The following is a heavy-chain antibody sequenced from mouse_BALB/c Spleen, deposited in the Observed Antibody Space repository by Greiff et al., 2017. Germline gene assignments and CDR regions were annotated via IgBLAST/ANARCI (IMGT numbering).Heavy chain of an antibody. CDR3: ARSNYRYNYDY. D-gene: IGHD2-14*01. Sequence: EVNVVESGGGLVQPGGSRKLSCAASGFTFSSFGMHWVRQAPEKGLEWVAYISSGSSTIYYADTVKGRFTISRDNPKNTLFLQMTSLRSEDTAMYYCARSNYRYNYDYWGQGTTLTVSS. V-gene: IGHV5-17*02. CDR2: ISSGSSTI. J-gene: IGHJ2*01. CDR1: GFTFSSFG.